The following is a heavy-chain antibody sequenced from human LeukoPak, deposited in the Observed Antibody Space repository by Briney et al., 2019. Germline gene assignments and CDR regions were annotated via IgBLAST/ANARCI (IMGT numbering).Heavy chain of an antibody. D-gene: IGHD6-13*01. J-gene: IGHJ3*02. Sequence: GASVKVSCKASGYTFTGYYIHWVRQAPGQGPEWMGWINPHSGATNYAQKFQERVIITRDMSASTAYMEISSLRSEDTAVYYCAATGYTSSWYWEYAFDIWGQGTMVTVSS. CDR3: AATGYTSSWYWEYAFDI. CDR2: INPHSGAT. V-gene: IGHV1-2*02. CDR1: GYTFTGYY.